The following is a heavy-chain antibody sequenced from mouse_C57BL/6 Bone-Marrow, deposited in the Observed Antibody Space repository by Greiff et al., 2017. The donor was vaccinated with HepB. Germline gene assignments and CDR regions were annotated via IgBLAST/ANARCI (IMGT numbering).Heavy chain of an antibody. D-gene: IGHD3-1*01. CDR3: ARHPGPHYAMDY. CDR2: ISSGGSYT. Sequence: DVQLVESGGDLVKPGGSLKLSCAASGFTFSSYGMSWVRQTPDKRLEWVATISSGGSYTYYPDSVKGRFTISRDNAKNTLYLQMSSLKSEDTAMYYSARHPGPHYAMDYWGQGTSVTVSS. V-gene: IGHV5-6*01. J-gene: IGHJ4*01. CDR1: GFTFSSYG.